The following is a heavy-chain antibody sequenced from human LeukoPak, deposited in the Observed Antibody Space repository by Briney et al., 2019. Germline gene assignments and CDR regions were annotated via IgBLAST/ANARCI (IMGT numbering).Heavy chain of an antibody. D-gene: IGHD3-22*01. Sequence: SVKVSRKASGGTFSSYAISWVRQAPGQGLEWMGRIIPIFGIANYAQKFQGRVTITADKSTSTAYMELSSLRSEDTAVYYCARVRYYDSSGYLDAFDIWGQGTMVTVSS. CDR2: IIPIFGIA. V-gene: IGHV1-69*04. J-gene: IGHJ3*02. CDR1: GGTFSSYA. CDR3: ARVRYYDSSGYLDAFDI.